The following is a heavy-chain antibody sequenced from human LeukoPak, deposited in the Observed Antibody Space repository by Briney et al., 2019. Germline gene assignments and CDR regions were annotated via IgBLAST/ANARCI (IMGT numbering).Heavy chain of an antibody. Sequence: GGSLRLSCVASEFIFSDYWMSWVRQAPGKGLEWVANIKQGAREEKYVSSVKGRFTISRDDAKSTLYLQMDSLSGDDTAVYYCARDNGGWFDTWGRGTLVTVSS. CDR1: EFIFSDYW. CDR2: IKQGAREE. D-gene: IGHD3-10*01. V-gene: IGHV3-7*03. CDR3: ARDNGGWFDT. J-gene: IGHJ5*02.